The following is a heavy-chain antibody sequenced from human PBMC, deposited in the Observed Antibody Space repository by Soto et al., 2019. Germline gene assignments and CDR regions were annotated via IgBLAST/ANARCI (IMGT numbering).Heavy chain of an antibody. D-gene: IGHD4-4*01. J-gene: IGHJ5*02. CDR2: INRGAGGR. CDR3: ERAAFRRDYSTYRLFYT. V-gene: IGHV1-46*01. CDR1: GYTVTSYY. Sequence: QVQLVQSGAEVREPGASVKVSCKASGYTVTSYYIHWVRQAPGQGFEWIGIINRGAGGRSYEQKFQGRVHLTRDTSTSTYYMEVSSLRTEDSAGYHCERAAFRRDYSTYRLFYTWGQGSKVTGSS.